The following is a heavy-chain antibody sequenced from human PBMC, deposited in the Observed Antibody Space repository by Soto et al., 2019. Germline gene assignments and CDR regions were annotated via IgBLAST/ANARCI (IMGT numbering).Heavy chain of an antibody. CDR1: GGTFSSYA. CDR3: ARHVPAAGYYYGMDV. Sequence: QVQLVQSGAEVKKPGSSVKVSCKASGGTFSSYAISWVRQAPGQGREWMGGIIPIFGTANYAQKFQGRATITADESTSTAYMELSSLRSEDTAVYYCARHVPAAGYYYGMDVWGQGTTVTVSS. V-gene: IGHV1-69*12. CDR2: IIPIFGTA. J-gene: IGHJ6*02. D-gene: IGHD2-2*01.